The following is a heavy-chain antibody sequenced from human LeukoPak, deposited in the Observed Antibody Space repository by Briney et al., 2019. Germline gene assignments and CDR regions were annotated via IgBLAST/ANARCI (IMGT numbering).Heavy chain of an antibody. V-gene: IGHV4-61*02. D-gene: IGHD3-9*01. CDR3: ARQYSDILTGYHRGELYWYFDL. CDR2: IYSSGST. Sequence: PSQTLSLTCTVSGCSISSGSYYWSWIRQPAGKGLEWIGRIYSSGSTNYNPSLNSRVTISLDTSKNQFSLKLSSVTAADTAVYYCARQYSDILTGYHRGELYWYFDLWGRGTLVTVSS. J-gene: IGHJ2*01. CDR1: GCSISSGSYY.